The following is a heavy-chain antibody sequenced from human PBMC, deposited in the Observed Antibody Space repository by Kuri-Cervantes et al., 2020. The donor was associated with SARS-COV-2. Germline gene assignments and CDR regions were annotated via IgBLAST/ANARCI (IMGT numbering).Heavy chain of an antibody. CDR3: AKDRVGVLDS. D-gene: IGHD2-21*01. J-gene: IGHJ5*01. CDR1: GFTFSSYS. V-gene: IGHV3-30*02. Sequence: GESLKISCAASGFTFSSYSMNWVRLAPGKGLEWVAFISYDGSNEYYADSVRGRFTIPRDNSNNTLYLQVNRLRAEDTALYYCAKDRVGVLDSWGQGTQVTVSS. CDR2: ISYDGSNE.